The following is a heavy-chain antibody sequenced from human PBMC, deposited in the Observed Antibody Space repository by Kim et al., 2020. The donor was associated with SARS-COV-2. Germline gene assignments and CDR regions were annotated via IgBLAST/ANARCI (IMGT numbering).Heavy chain of an antibody. Sequence: GGSLRLSCAASGFTVSSNYMSWVRQAPGKGLEWVSVIYSGGSTYYADSVKGRFTISRDNSKNTLYLQMNSLRAEDTAVYYCATRFPGQLWFFYWGQGTLVTVSS. D-gene: IGHD5-18*01. J-gene: IGHJ4*02. CDR1: GFTVSSNY. CDR3: ATRFPGQLWFFY. CDR2: IYSGGST. V-gene: IGHV3-53*01.